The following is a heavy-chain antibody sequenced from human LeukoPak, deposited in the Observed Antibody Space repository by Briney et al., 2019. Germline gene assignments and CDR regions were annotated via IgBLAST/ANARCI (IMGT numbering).Heavy chain of an antibody. CDR2: IYYNGNT. CDR1: GASISSSY. J-gene: IGHJ3*02. D-gene: IGHD3-22*01. Sequence: SETLSLTCTVFGASISSSYWSWIRQPPGKRLEWIGYIYYNGNTNSNPSLKSRVTISADTSKNQFSLNLSSVTAADTAVYYCVRGNYDNRGYSNAFDIWGQGAMVTVSS. V-gene: IGHV4-59*01. CDR3: VRGNYDNRGYSNAFDI.